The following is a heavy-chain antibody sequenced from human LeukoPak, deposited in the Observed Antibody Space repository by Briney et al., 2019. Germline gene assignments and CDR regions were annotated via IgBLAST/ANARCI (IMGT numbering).Heavy chain of an antibody. J-gene: IGHJ3*02. D-gene: IGHD2-15*01. V-gene: IGHV3-48*01. CDR1: GFTFSSYS. CDR2: ISSSSSTI. CDR3: AREGCSGTSCYGVDAFDI. Sequence: GGSLRLSCAASGFTFSSYSMNWVRQAPGKGLEWVSYISSSSSTIYYADSVKGRFTISRDKSKNTLYLQMNSLRVEDTAVYYCAREGCSGTSCYGVDAFDIWGQGTKVTVSS.